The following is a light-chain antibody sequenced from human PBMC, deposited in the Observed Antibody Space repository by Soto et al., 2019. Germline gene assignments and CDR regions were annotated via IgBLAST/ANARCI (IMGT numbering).Light chain of an antibody. V-gene: IGLV2-8*01. CDR2: ECS. Sequence: QSVLTQPPSASASPGQSVTIAFTGTISDVGGCNYVSWYQQHPGRAPKLMIYECSKRPSGVPDRFSGSKPGDTASLPVSGLQAEDEADYHCSSYAGSKNFDVFGTGTKVTVL. J-gene: IGLJ1*01. CDR1: ISDVGGCNY. CDR3: SSYAGSKNFDV.